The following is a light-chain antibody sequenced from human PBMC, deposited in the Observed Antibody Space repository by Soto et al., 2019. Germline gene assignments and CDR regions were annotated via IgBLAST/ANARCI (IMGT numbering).Light chain of an antibody. J-gene: IGLJ1*01. CDR3: CSYAGSYTYV. CDR2: DVT. CDR1: SSDVGGYTY. V-gene: IGLV2-11*01. Sequence: HSVLTQPRSVSGSPGQSVTISCTGTSSDVGGYTYVSWYQQHPGKAPKLIIYDVTERPSGVPARFSGSKSGNTASLTISGLQAEDEADYYCCSYAGSYTYVFGTGTKLTVL.